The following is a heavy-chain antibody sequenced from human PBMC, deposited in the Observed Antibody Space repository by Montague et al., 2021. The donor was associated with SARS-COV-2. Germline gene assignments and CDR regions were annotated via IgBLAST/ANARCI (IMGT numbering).Heavy chain of an antibody. D-gene: IGHD5-18*01. CDR3: ARRWRYSDDIFDF. CDR2: INHSGST. J-gene: IGHJ4*02. Sequence: SETLSLTCAVSGGSFSGYYWSWIRQPPGKGLEWIGEINHSGSTNYNPSLKSRVTISVDTSKNQFSLKLNSVTAADTAVYYCARRWRYSDDIFDFWGQGTLVTVSS. V-gene: IGHV4-34*01. CDR1: GGSFSGYY.